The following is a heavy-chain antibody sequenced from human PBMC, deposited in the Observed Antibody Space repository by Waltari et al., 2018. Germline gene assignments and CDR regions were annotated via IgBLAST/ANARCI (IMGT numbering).Heavy chain of an antibody. D-gene: IGHD3-3*01. CDR2: IKSKTDGGTT. CDR3: ATLFGDFWSGYFFDY. CDR1: GLTFSNPW. J-gene: IGHJ4*02. Sequence: EVQLVESGGGLVKPGGSLRLSCAASGLTFSNPWMSWVRQAPGKGLEWVGRIKSKTDGGTTDYAAPVKGRFTSSRDDSENTLYLQMNSLKTEDTAVYYCATLFGDFWSGYFFDYWGQGTLVTVSS. V-gene: IGHV3-15*01.